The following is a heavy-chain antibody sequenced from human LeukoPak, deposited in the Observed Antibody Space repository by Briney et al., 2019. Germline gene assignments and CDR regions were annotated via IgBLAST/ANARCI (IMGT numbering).Heavy chain of an antibody. D-gene: IGHD1-26*01. V-gene: IGHV3-7*01. CDR3: ARDLVDSGSPSPPGF. CDR2: INQDGSEK. Sequence: GGSLSLSCAASGFTFSYYWMTWVRQAPGKGLEWVANINQDGSEKYYVDSVKGRFTISRDNAKNSLYLQMNSLRAEDTAMYYCARDLVDSGSPSPPGFWGQGTLVTVSS. J-gene: IGHJ4*02. CDR1: GFTFSYYW.